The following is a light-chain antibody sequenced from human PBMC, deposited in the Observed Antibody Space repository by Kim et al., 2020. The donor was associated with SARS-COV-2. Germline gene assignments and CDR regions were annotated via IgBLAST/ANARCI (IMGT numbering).Light chain of an antibody. CDR1: QSITNY. Sequence: DIQMTQSPSSLSASVGDRVTITCRASQSITNYLNWYQQKPGKAPKVLIYAASTLQSGVPSRFSGSGSGTDFTLTISSLQPDDFATYYCQQSYTMPRTFGPGTKMDIK. CDR2: AAS. J-gene: IGKJ1*01. CDR3: QQSYTMPRT. V-gene: IGKV1-39*01.